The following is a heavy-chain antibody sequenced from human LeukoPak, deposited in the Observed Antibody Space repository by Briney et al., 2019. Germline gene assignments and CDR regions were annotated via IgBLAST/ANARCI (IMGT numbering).Heavy chain of an antibody. J-gene: IGHJ5*01. CDR3: ARDRWFDS. V-gene: IGHV4-4*08. Sequence: PSETLSLTCTVSGGSISSYYWSWIRQPPGKGLEWIGYIYYSGSTYYNPSLKSRVTISVDTSKNQFSLKLSSVTAADTAVYYCARDRWFDSWGQGTLVTVSS. CDR1: GGSISSYY. CDR2: IYYSGST.